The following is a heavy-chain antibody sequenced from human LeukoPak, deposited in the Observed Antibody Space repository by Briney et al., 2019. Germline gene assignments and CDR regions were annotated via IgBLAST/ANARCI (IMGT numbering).Heavy chain of an antibody. D-gene: IGHD5-18*01. CDR3: ASHLQLNYYYYYMDV. Sequence: GESLKISCKGSGYSFTSYWIGRVRQMPGKGLEWMGIIYPGDSDTRYSPSFQGQVTISADKSISTAYLQWSSLKASDTAMYYCASHLQLNYYYYYMDVWGKGTTVTVSS. CDR2: IYPGDSDT. J-gene: IGHJ6*03. CDR1: GYSFTSYW. V-gene: IGHV5-51*01.